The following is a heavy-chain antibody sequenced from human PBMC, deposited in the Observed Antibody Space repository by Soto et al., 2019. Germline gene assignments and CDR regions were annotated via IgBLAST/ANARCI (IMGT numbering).Heavy chain of an antibody. D-gene: IGHD3-3*01. Sequence: GESLKISCKGSGYSFTSYWIGWVRQMPGKGLEWMGIIYPGDSDTRYSPSFQGRFTISRDNSKNTLYLQMNSLRAEDTAVYYCARTYYDFWSGYSYYYYYGMDVWGQGTTVTVSS. J-gene: IGHJ6*02. CDR1: GYSFTSYW. V-gene: IGHV5-51*01. CDR3: ARTYYDFWSGYSYYYYYGMDV. CDR2: IYPGDSDT.